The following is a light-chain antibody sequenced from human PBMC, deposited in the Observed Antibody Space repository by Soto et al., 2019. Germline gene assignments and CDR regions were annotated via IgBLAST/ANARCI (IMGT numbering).Light chain of an antibody. CDR3: AAWDDSLNDVV. Sequence: QSVLTQPQSASGTPGQRVTISCSGSSSDIGSNTVNWYQQLPGTAPKLLIYSNNQRPSGVPDRFSASKSGASASLAISGLQSEDEADYYCAAWDDSLNDVVFGGGTKLTVL. CDR1: SSDIGSNT. V-gene: IGLV1-44*01. J-gene: IGLJ2*01. CDR2: SNN.